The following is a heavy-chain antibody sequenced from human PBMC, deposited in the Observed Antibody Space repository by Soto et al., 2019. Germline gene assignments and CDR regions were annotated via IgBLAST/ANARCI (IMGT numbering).Heavy chain of an antibody. J-gene: IGHJ3*02. CDR3: ARDQTKWLTDVCDI. V-gene: IGHV1-18*01. CDR1: GYTFISYG. CDR2: ISPYNGNT. Sequence: HVQLVQSGAEVKKPGASLKVSCKASGYTFISYGVSWVRQAPGQGLEWLGWISPYNGNTNYAQKFQGRITLTIDTTTSTVYLDLRSLRTDDTAVYYCARDQTKWLTDVCDIWGQGTMVVVSS. D-gene: IGHD5-12*01.